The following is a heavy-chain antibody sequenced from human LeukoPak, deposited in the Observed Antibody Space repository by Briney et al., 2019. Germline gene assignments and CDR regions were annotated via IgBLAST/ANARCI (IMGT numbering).Heavy chain of an antibody. J-gene: IGHJ6*02. CDR2: INHRGST. CDR3: TRDRYSNSFYYYYAMDV. D-gene: IGHD4-11*01. Sequence: SETLSLTCAVFGGSFSGHYWSWIRQPPGKGLEWIGEINHRGSTTYNPSLKSRVTISVDTSQSQFSLKLCSLTAADTAVYYCTRDRYSNSFYYYYAMDVWGQGTTVTVSS. CDR1: GGSFSGHY. V-gene: IGHV4-34*01.